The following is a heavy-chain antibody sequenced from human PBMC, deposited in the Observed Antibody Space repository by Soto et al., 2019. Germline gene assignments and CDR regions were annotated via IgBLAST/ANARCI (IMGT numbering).Heavy chain of an antibody. V-gene: IGHV3-23*01. J-gene: IGHJ5*02. CDR1: GLTFSSYA. CDR2: ISGSGGST. Sequence: PGGSLRLSCAASGLTFSSYAMSWVRQAPGKGLEWVSAISGSGGSTYYADSVKGRFTISRDNSKNTLYLQMNSLRAEDTAVYYCAKDSSIAVRYHWFDPWGQGTLVTVSS. CDR3: AKDSSIAVRYHWFDP. D-gene: IGHD6-6*01.